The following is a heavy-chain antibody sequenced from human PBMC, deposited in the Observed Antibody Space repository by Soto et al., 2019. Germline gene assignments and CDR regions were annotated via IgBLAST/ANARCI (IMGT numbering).Heavy chain of an antibody. Sequence: QVQLVQSGAEVKKPGSSVKVSCKASGGTFSSYAISWVRQAPGPGLAWMGGIIPILGTANYAQKFQGRVTITADESTRTAYMELSSLRAEDPAVYYCARDVYNYEAAGAFDIWGQGTMVTVSS. CDR3: ARDVYNYEAAGAFDI. V-gene: IGHV1-69*01. CDR1: GGTFSSYA. D-gene: IGHD5-12*01. J-gene: IGHJ3*02. CDR2: IIPILGTA.